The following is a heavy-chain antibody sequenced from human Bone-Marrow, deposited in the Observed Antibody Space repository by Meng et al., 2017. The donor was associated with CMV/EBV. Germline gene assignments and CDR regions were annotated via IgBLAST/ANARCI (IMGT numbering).Heavy chain of an antibody. Sequence: ASVKVSCKASGYTFTSYDIRWVRQAPGQGLEWMGWISTYNGNTNYAEKLEGRVTMTTDTSTSTAYMELRSLRSDDTSVYYCASALAYCSSTRCNNRFDPWGQGTLVTVSS. V-gene: IGHV1-18*01. D-gene: IGHD2-2*01. J-gene: IGHJ5*02. CDR2: ISTYNGNT. CDR1: GYTFTSYD. CDR3: ASALAYCSSTRCNNRFDP.